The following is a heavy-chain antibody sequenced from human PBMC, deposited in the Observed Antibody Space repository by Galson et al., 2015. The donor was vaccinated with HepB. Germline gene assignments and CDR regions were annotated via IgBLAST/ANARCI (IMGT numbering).Heavy chain of an antibody. Sequence: SVKVSCKVSGYTLTELSMHRVRQAPGKGLEWMGGFDPEDGETIYAQRFQGRVTMTEDTSTDTAYMELSSLRSEDTAVYYCATLRQQVTNGWYQANYYYYYGLDVWGQGTTVTVSS. CDR3: ATLRQQVTNGWYQANYYYYYGLDV. CDR1: GYTLTELS. J-gene: IGHJ6*02. D-gene: IGHD6-19*01. V-gene: IGHV1-24*01. CDR2: FDPEDGET.